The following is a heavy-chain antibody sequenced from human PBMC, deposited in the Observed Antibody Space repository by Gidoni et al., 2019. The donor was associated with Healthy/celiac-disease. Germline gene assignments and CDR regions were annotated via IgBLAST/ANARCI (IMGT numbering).Heavy chain of an antibody. Sequence: QLQLQESGPGLVKPSETLSLTCTVSGGSISSSSYYWGWIRQPPGKGLEWIGSIYYSGSTYYNPSLKSRVTISVDTSKNQFSLKLSSVTAADTAVYYCARHTPKHVTGTPAPPDYWGQGTLVTVSS. V-gene: IGHV4-39*01. J-gene: IGHJ4*02. CDR3: ARHTPKHVTGTPAPPDY. D-gene: IGHD1-20*01. CDR2: IYYSGST. CDR1: GGSISSSSYY.